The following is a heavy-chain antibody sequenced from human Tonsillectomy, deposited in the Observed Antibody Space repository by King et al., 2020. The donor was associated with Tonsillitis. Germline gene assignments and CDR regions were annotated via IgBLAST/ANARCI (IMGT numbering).Heavy chain of an antibody. CDR1: GFTFSSYA. CDR2: ISGSGGST. D-gene: IGHD2-21*01. V-gene: IGHV3-23*04. CDR3: AKGGGGWSGGLDY. J-gene: IGHJ4*02. Sequence: VQLVESGGGLVQPGGSLRLSCATSGFTFSSYAMNWVRQAPGEGLEWVSSISGSGGSTYYADSVQGRFTISRDNSKNTLYLQMDSLTVEDTAVYYCAKGGGGWSGGLDYWGQGALVTVSS.